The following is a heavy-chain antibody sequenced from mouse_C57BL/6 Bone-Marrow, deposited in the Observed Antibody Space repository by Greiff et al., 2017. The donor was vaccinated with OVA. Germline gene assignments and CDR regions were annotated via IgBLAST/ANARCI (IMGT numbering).Heavy chain of an antibody. D-gene: IGHD1-1*01. CDR3: ARNRHYYGSRYYFDH. CDR2: IWSGGST. CDR1: GFSLTSYG. J-gene: IGHJ2*01. Sequence: VQLQQSGPGLVQPSQSLSITCTVSGFSLTSYGVHWVRQSPGKGLEWLGVIWSGGSTDYNAAFISRLSISKDNSKSQVFFKMNSLQADDTAIYYCARNRHYYGSRYYFDHWGQGTTLTVSS. V-gene: IGHV2-2*01.